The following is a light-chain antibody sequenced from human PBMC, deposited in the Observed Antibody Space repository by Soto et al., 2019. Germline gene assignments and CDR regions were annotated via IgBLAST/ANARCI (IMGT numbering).Light chain of an antibody. CDR3: QQHGFSPRT. CDR2: GAS. Sequence: EIVLTQSPDTLALSPGERATLSCRASQSVTSSYLAWYQHKPGQAPRHLIYGASLRATGIPDRFSGSASGTEFRLTISRLEPEDFAVYYCQQHGFSPRTFGPGTRVEIK. CDR1: QSVTSSY. J-gene: IGKJ1*01. V-gene: IGKV3-20*01.